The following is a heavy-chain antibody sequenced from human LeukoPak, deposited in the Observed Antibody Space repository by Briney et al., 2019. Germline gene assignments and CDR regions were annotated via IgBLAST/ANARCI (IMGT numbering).Heavy chain of an antibody. D-gene: IGHD5-18*01. CDR2: INSDGSST. CDR3: ARDDGYGYDY. CDR1: GFTFSSYW. V-gene: IGHV3-74*01. J-gene: IGHJ4*02. Sequence: QPGGSLRLSCAASGFTFSSYWMHWVRQAPGKGLVWVSRINSDGSSTNYGDSVKGRFTISRDNAKNTLYLQMNSLRVEDTAVYHCARDDGYGYDYWGQGTLVTVSS.